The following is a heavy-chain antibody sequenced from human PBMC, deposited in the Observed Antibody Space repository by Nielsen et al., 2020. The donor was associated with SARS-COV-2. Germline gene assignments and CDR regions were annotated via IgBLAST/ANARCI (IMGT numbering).Heavy chain of an antibody. CDR2: ISFDGSEK. CDR3: AIRSSTWGPLDP. CDR1: GFTFSRHV. Sequence: GESLKISCAGSGFTFSRHVMHWVRQAPGKGLEWVAIISFDGSEKYYAGSVKGRFIISRDNSNATVFLQMNSVGGEDTAMYYCAIRSSTWGPLDPWGQGTLVTVSS. V-gene: IGHV3-30-3*01. J-gene: IGHJ5*02. D-gene: IGHD6-13*01.